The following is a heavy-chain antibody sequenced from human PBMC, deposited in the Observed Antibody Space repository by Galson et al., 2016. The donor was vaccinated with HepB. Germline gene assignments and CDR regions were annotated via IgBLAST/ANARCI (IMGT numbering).Heavy chain of an antibody. CDR3: AKDSWWVPGVIIDFDD. V-gene: IGHV3-23*01. J-gene: IGHJ4*02. CDR1: GFFFYTYA. Sequence: SLRLSCATSGFFFYTYAMSWVRQAPGKGLEWISTISGSGGSIYYADYVNGRFTISKDSSKDTLYLQMNSLRVEDTAIYYCAKDSWWVPGVIIDFDDWGQGTLVTVAS. D-gene: IGHD3-10*01. CDR2: ISGSGGSI.